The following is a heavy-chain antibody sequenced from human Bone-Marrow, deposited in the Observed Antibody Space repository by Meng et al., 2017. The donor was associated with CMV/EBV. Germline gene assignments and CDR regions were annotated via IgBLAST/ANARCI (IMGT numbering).Heavy chain of an antibody. V-gene: IGHV1-2*02. Sequence: ASVKVSCKASGYTFTGYYMHWVRQAPGQGLEWMGWINPNSGGTNYAQKFQGRVTMTRDTSISTAYMELSRLRSDDTAVYYCARVKGYCSSTSCYGSAFDIWGQGTMVNVSS. J-gene: IGHJ3*02. CDR2: INPNSGGT. CDR1: GYTFTGYY. CDR3: ARVKGYCSSTSCYGSAFDI. D-gene: IGHD2-2*01.